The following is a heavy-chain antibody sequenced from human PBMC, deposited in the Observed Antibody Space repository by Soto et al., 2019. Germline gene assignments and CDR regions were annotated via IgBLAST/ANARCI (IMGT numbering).Heavy chain of an antibody. Sequence: EVQLVESEGGLVQPGGSLRLSCAASGFTFSGYSMFWVRQAPGKGLEYVSAINTNGVNTFYAKSVKGRFTISGDNSKNTMYLQMGSLRAEDMAVYYCARGRVEDSSGWATYFDYWGQGTLVTVSS. CDR3: ARGRVEDSSGWATYFDY. CDR1: GFTFSGYS. CDR2: INTNGVNT. V-gene: IGHV3-64*01. J-gene: IGHJ4*02. D-gene: IGHD6-19*01.